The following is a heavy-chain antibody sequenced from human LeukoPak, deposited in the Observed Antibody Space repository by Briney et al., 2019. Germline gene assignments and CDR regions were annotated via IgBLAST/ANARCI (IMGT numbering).Heavy chain of an antibody. CDR3: ARDRSGSSGWFFDY. CDR1: GYTFTSYG. CDR2: ISAYNGNT. Sequence: ASVKVSCKASGYTFTSYGISWVRQAPGQGLEWMGWISAYNGNTNYAQKLQGRVTMTTDTSTSTAYVELRSLRSDDTAVYYCARDRSGSSGWFFDYWGQGTLVTVSS. D-gene: IGHD6-19*01. V-gene: IGHV1-18*01. J-gene: IGHJ4*02.